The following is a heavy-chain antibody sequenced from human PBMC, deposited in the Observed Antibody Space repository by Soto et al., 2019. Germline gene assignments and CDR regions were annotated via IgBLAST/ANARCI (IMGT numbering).Heavy chain of an antibody. D-gene: IGHD2-15*01. CDR2: IGPYNGNT. Sequence: QVQLVQSGAEVKKPGASVKVSCKASGYTFNNYGISWVRQAPGQGLEWMGWIGPYNGNTDHAQNFQGRVTMTTDTSTTTAYMELRSVRSDDTALYYCARCYCSVGSCYTCWHFDLWGRGTLVTVSS. J-gene: IGHJ2*01. V-gene: IGHV1-18*01. CDR1: GYTFNNYG. CDR3: ARCYCSVGSCYTCWHFDL.